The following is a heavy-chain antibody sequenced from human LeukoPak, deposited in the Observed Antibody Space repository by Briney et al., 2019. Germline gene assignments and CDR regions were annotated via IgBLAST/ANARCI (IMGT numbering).Heavy chain of an antibody. J-gene: IGHJ4*02. Sequence: PGGSLRLSCAASDFSLTNYAMSWVRQAPGKGLEWVSAVSNRGGTTYYADSVKGRFTISRDNSKNTLYLQMNSLRAEDTAVYYCAKDRDPYDYGSGSYYNGVFDYWGQGTLVTVSS. CDR3: AKDRDPYDYGSGSYYNGVFDY. CDR1: DFSLTNYA. CDR2: VSNRGGTT. V-gene: IGHV3-23*01. D-gene: IGHD3-10*01.